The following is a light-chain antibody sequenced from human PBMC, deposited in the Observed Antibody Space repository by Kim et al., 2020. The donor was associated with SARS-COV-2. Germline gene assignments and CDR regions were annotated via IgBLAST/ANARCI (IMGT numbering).Light chain of an antibody. CDR3: QQYGTSPRA. CDR2: VSS. CDR1: QTVSTSS. J-gene: IGKJ1*01. V-gene: IGKV3-20*01. Sequence: PGARATLSCRSSQTVSTSSVAWYQQRPGQAPRLLIFVSSSRATGVPDRFSGSGSGTDFTLTISRLEPEDFAVYYCQQYGTSPRAFGQGTKVDIK.